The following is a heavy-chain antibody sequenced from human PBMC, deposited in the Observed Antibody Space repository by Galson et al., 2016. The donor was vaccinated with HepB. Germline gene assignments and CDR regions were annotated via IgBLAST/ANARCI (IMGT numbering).Heavy chain of an antibody. D-gene: IGHD3-10*01. CDR2: GNPRTGST. J-gene: IGHJ6*02. CDR3: AGDRGSNSLKGSGMDV. CDR1: GYTFINYY. V-gene: IGHV1-46*01. Sequence: SVKVSCKASGYTFINYYMHWVRQAPGQGLEWMGIGNPRTGSTSYAQKFQDRVTVTRDTSTSTVYMELSSLRSEDTAVYYCAGDRGSNSLKGSGMDVWGQGTTVTVSS.